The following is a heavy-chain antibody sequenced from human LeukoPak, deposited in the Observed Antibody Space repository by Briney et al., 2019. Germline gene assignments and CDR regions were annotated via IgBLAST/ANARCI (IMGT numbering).Heavy chain of an antibody. CDR1: GGSIRSYY. V-gene: IGHV4-4*07. CDR2: IYTSGST. Sequence: PSETLSLTCTVTGGSIRSYYWNWIRQPAGKGLEWIGRIYTSGSTNYNPSLKSRVTISVDTSKNQFSLKLSSVTAADTAVYYCARTSIAAAGTSDYFDYWGQGTLVAVSS. J-gene: IGHJ4*02. D-gene: IGHD6-13*01. CDR3: ARTSIAAAGTSDYFDY.